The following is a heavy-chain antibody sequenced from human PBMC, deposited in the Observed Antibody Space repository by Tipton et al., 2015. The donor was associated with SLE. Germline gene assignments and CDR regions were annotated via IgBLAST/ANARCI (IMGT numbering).Heavy chain of an antibody. V-gene: IGHV4-31*02. CDR2: IYYSGNT. CDR3: ASATDWNLSPDV. D-gene: IGHD1-7*01. J-gene: IGHJ6*04. Sequence: LRLSCTVSGGSISSGGYYWTWIRQLPGKGLEWIGYIYYSGNTYYNPSLGSRLTIPVDKSKDQFSLRLTSVTAADTAVYYCASATDWNLSPDVWGKGTTVTVSS. CDR1: GGSISSGGYY.